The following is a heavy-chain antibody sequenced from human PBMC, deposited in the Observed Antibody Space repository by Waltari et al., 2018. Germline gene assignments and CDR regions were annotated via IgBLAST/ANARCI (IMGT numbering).Heavy chain of an antibody. Sequence: QVQLQESGPGLVKPSATLSLTCAVSSYSIRSGYYWGWIRQAPGKGLEWVGSIYHTGTPYYNPSLKSRVTISIETSRNHFSLRLTSVTAADTAVYYCARSQWLDGGGFEYWGQGTLVTVSS. CDR2: IYHTGTP. CDR3: ARSQWLDGGGFEY. V-gene: IGHV4-38-2*01. D-gene: IGHD6-19*01. J-gene: IGHJ4*02. CDR1: SYSIRSGYY.